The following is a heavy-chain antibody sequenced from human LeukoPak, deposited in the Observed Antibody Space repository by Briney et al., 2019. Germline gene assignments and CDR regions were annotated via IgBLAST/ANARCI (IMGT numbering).Heavy chain of an antibody. CDR1: GFTFSDYW. Sequence: GGSLRLSCAASGFTFSDYWMHWLRQAPGKGLVWVSRINGDGSSLDYADSVKGRFTISRDNAKNTLYLKMNSLRVEDTAVYYSAGTSCGGYGDDWGQGTLVTAAS. D-gene: IGHD5-12*01. CDR2: INGDGSSL. J-gene: IGHJ4*02. CDR3: AGTSCGGYGDD. V-gene: IGHV3-74*01.